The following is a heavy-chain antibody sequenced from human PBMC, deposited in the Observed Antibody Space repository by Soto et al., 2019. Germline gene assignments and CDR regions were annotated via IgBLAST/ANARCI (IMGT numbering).Heavy chain of an antibody. CDR1: GFTFSSYG. CDR3: VTSTTGYSSGCYEVGYCFDY. Sequence: PGGSLRLSCAASGFTFSSYGMHWVRQAPGKGLEWVAVIWYDGSNKYYADSVKGRSTISRDNSKNTLYLQMNSLRAEDTAVYYCVTSTTGYSSGCYEVGYCFDYWGQGTLVTVSS. CDR2: IWYDGSNK. J-gene: IGHJ4*02. D-gene: IGHD6-19*01. V-gene: IGHV3-33*01.